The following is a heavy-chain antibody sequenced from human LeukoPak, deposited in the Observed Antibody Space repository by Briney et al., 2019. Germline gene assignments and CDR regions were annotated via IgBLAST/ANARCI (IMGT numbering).Heavy chain of an antibody. J-gene: IGHJ4*02. CDR2: INHSGST. CDR1: GGSFSGYY. D-gene: IGHD3-22*01. CDR3: ARTYYYDSSGYLN. V-gene: IGHV4-34*01. Sequence: PSEALSLTCAVYGGSFSGYYWSWIRQPPGKGLEWIGEINHSGSTNYNPSLKSRVTISVDTSKNQFSLKLSSVTAADTAVYYCARTYYYDSSGYLNWGQGTLVTVSS.